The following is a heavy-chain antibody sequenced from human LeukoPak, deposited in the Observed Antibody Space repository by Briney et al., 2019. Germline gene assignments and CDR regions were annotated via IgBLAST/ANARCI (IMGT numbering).Heavy chain of an antibody. CDR1: GFIFSTYA. V-gene: IGHV3-7*03. CDR2: IKQDGSEK. Sequence: PGGSLRLSCAASGFIFSTYAMHWVRQAPGKGLEWVANIKQDGSEKYYVDSVKGRFTISRDNAKNSLYLQMNSLRAEDTAVYCCARVGCSGGSCFDYWGQGTLVTVSS. J-gene: IGHJ4*02. D-gene: IGHD2-15*01. CDR3: ARVGCSGGSCFDY.